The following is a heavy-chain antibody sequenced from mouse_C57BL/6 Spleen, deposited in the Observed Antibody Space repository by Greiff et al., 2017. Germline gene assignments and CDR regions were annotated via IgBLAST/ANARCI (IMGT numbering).Heavy chain of an antibody. CDR1: GYTFTSYW. V-gene: IGHV1-59*01. CDR3: ARGGWCNPSAFFDD. J-gene: IGHJ2*01. Sequence: QVQLQQPGAELVRPGTSVKLSCKASGYTFTSYWMHWVNQRPGQGLEWIGVIDPSDSYTNYNQKFKGKATLTVDTASSTAYMQLSSLTSEDSAVYYCARGGWCNPSAFFDDWGQGTTLTVSS. D-gene: IGHD1-1*02. CDR2: IDPSDSYT.